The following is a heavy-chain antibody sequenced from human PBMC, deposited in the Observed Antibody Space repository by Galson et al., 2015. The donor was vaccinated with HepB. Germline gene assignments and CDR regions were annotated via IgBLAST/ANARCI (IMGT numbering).Heavy chain of an antibody. CDR2: IKSKTDGGTT. J-gene: IGHJ4*02. V-gene: IGHV3-15*01. CDR3: TTAFPYSSSWYSFSPVY. CDR1: GFTFSNAW. D-gene: IGHD6-13*01. Sequence: SLRLSCAASGFTFSNAWMSWVRQAPGKGLEWVGRIKSKTDGGTTDYAAPVKGRFTISRDDSKNTLYLQMNSLKTEDTAVYYCTTAFPYSSSWYSFSPVYWGQGTLVTVSS.